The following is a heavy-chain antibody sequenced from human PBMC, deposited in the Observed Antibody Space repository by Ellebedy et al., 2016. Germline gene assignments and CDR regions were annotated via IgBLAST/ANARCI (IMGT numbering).Heavy chain of an antibody. D-gene: IGHD4-17*01. V-gene: IGHV4-59*01. CDR1: GGSISSYY. Sequence: SETLSLTCTVSGGSISSYYWSWIRQPPGKGLEWIGYIYYSGSTNYNPSLKSRVTISVDTSKNQFSLKLSSVTAADTAVYYCARTLDYGDYVVAFDIWGQGTMVTVSS. CDR2: IYYSGST. J-gene: IGHJ3*02. CDR3: ARTLDYGDYVVAFDI.